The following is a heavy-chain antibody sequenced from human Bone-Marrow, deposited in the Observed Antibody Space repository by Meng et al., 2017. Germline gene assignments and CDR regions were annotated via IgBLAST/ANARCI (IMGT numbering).Heavy chain of an antibody. CDR3: ARGGYSSSWYAEWYFDL. D-gene: IGHD6-13*01. J-gene: IGHJ2*01. V-gene: IGHV1-2*06. Sequence: ASVKVSCKASGYTFTGYYMHWVRQAPGQGLEWMGRINTNSGGTNYAQKFQGRVTMTRDTSISTAYMELSRLRSDDTAVYYCARGGYSSSWYAEWYFDLWGRGTLVTVSS. CDR1: GYTFTGYY. CDR2: INTNSGGT.